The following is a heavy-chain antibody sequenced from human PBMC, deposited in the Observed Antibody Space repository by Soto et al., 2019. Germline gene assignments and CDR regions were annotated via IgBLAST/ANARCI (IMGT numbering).Heavy chain of an antibody. D-gene: IGHD3-22*01. V-gene: IGHV3-23*01. CDR1: GFTFSNYA. J-gene: IGHJ4*02. CDR2: ISANGRNA. CDR3: AKDLSSLGWLALGAPFDS. Sequence: EVHLLDSGVDVVQPGRSLRLSCAASGFTFSNYAMNWIRQAPGKGLEWLSSISANGRNAYYADSVKGRFTISRDRSKNTLYLQLDSLRVEDTAIYFCAKDLSSLGWLALGAPFDSWGQGTLVTVSS.